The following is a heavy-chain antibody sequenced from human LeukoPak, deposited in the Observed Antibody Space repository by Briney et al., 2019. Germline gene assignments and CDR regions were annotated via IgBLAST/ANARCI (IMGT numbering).Heavy chain of an antibody. CDR1: GYTFTSYF. Sequence: ASVKVSCKASGYTFTSYFIHWVRQAPGQGLEWMGLISPSAGGRNYAQKFQGRVTMTRDTSTSTVYMELSSLRSEDTAIYYCARAIYDSSGYYGYWGQGTLVTVSS. V-gene: IGHV1-46*01. J-gene: IGHJ4*02. CDR3: ARAIYDSSGYYGY. CDR2: ISPSAGGR. D-gene: IGHD3-22*01.